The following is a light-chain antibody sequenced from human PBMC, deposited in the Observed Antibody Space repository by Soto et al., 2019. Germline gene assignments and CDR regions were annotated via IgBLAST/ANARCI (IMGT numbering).Light chain of an antibody. CDR3: QQYGSSPPYT. CDR1: QSVSSTY. J-gene: IGKJ2*01. CDR2: GAS. Sequence: EIVLTQTPGTLSLSPGERATLSCRASQSVSSTYLAWYQQKPGQAPRLLIYGASNRATGIPDRFSASGSGTDFTLTISRLEPDDFAVYYCQQYGSSPPYTFGQGTKLENK. V-gene: IGKV3-20*01.